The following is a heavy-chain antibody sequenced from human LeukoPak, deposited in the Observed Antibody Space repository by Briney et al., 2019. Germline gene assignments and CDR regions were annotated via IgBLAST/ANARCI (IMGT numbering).Heavy chain of an antibody. V-gene: IGHV1-18*01. Sequence: ASVKVSCKASGYTFTSYGISWVRQAPGQGLEWMGWISAYNGNTNYAQKLQGRVTMTTDTSTSTAYMELSSLRSEDTAVYYCAREGNRENYFDYWGQGTLVTVSS. D-gene: IGHD1-14*01. J-gene: IGHJ4*02. CDR1: GYTFTSYG. CDR2: ISAYNGNT. CDR3: AREGNRENYFDY.